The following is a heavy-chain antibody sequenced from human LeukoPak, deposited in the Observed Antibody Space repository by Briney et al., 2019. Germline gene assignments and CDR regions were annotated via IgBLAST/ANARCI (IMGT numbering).Heavy chain of an antibody. V-gene: IGHV3-64*05. CDR1: GFPFSSYA. CDR2: ISYSGGST. Sequence: GGSLRLSCSASGFPFSSYAMHWVRQAPGKGLEYVSAISYSGGSTFYADSVKGRFTISRDNSKNTLYVQMSSLRAEDTAVYFCVRGYSFGPYGMDVWGQGTTVTVSS. J-gene: IGHJ6*02. D-gene: IGHD2-15*01. CDR3: VRGYSFGPYGMDV.